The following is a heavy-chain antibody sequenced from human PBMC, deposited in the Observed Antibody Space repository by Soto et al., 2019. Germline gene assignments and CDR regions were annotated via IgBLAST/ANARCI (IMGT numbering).Heavy chain of an antibody. J-gene: IGHJ6*02. V-gene: IGHV1-69*01. CDR2: IIPIFGTA. CDR1: GGTFSSYA. Sequence: QVQLVQSGAEVKKPGSSVKVSCKASGGTFSSYAISWVRQAPGQGLEWMGGIIPIFGTANYAQKFQGRVTITADESTSTAYMELSILRSEDTAVYYCARGQGEPAATYYYYGMDVWGQGTTVTVSS. D-gene: IGHD2-2*01. CDR3: ARGQGEPAATYYYYGMDV.